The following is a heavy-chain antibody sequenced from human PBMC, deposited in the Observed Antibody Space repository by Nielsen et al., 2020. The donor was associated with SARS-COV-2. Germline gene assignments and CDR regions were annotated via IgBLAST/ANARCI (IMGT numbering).Heavy chain of an antibody. V-gene: IGHV5-51*01. D-gene: IGHD3-16*01. Sequence: GGSLRLSCEASGYSFSSYWIAWVRQRPGKGLEWMGILYPGDSETKYSPSFQGQVTMSVDKSLRTAYLQWRTLKASDTAMYYCARRHMIPFGAGTYHFDFWGQGTLVTVSS. CDR1: GYSFSSYW. CDR2: LYPGDSET. CDR3: ARRHMIPFGAGTYHFDF. J-gene: IGHJ4*02.